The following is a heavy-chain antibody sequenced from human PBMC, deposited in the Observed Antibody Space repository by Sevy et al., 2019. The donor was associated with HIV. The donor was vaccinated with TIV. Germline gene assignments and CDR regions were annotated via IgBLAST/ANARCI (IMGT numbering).Heavy chain of an antibody. Sequence: ASVKVSCKASGYTFTSYGISWVRQAPGQGLEWMGWISAYNGNTNYAQKLQGRVTMTTDTSTSTAYMELRSLRSDDTAVYYCAGDLRPYCSSTSCYTNSFDYWGQGTLVTVSS. CDR2: ISAYNGNT. CDR1: GYTFTSYG. CDR3: AGDLRPYCSSTSCYTNSFDY. V-gene: IGHV1-18*01. J-gene: IGHJ4*02. D-gene: IGHD2-2*02.